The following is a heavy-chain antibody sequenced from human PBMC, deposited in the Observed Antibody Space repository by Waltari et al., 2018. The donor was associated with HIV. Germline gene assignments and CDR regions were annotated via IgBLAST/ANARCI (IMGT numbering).Heavy chain of an antibody. J-gene: IGHJ5*02. V-gene: IGHV4-61*02. CDR1: GGSIRRGSYH. CDR3: ARGVVGGYDLGNNWFDP. CDR2: LYTSGST. Sequence: QLQESGPGLVKPSQTLSLTCTVSGGSIRRGSYHWSWIRQPAGKGLEWLGRLYTSGSTDYNPSLKSRATISGDTSKNQFSLKLSSVTAADTAVYYCARGVVGGYDLGNNWFDPWGQGTLVTVSS. D-gene: IGHD5-12*01.